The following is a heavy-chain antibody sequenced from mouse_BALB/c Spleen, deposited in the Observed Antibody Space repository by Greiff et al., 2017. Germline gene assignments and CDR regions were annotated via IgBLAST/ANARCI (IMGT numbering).Heavy chain of an antibody. CDR1: GFTFSSFG. V-gene: IGHV5-17*02. J-gene: IGHJ4*01. CDR3: ARSADGNYAMDY. Sequence: EVQLQESGGGLVQPGGSRKLSCAASGFTFSSFGMHWVRQAPEKGLEWVAYISSGSSTIYYADTVKGRFTISRDNPKNTLFLQMTSLRSEDTAMYYCARSADGNYAMDYWGQGTSVTVSS. D-gene: IGHD2-1*01. CDR2: ISSGSSTI.